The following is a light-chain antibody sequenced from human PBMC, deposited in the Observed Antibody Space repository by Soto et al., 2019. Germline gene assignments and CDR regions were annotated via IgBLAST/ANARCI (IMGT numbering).Light chain of an antibody. V-gene: IGKV3-15*01. Sequence: EIVMTQSPPTLSVSPGERATLSCRASQSVSSNLAWYQQKPGQAPRLLIYGASTRATGIPARFSGSGSGTEFTLTISSLQSEDFAVYYCQQCKDWPLTFGGGTKVDIK. CDR3: QQCKDWPLT. CDR2: GAS. CDR1: QSVSSN. J-gene: IGKJ4*01.